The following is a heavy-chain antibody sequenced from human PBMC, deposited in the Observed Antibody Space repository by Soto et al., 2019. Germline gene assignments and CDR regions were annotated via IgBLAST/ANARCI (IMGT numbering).Heavy chain of an antibody. CDR2: INPNGGST. Sequence: QVQLVQPGAEVKKPGASVKFSCTASGYIFTNFYIHWVRQAPGQGLEWIGIINPNGGSTNYAQNFQGRVTMTRDTSTSTVYMDLSSLRSEDTAVYYCTRGLASGDYWGQGTLITVSS. J-gene: IGHJ4*02. CDR3: TRGLASGDY. V-gene: IGHV1-46*03. D-gene: IGHD6-6*01. CDR1: GYIFTNFY.